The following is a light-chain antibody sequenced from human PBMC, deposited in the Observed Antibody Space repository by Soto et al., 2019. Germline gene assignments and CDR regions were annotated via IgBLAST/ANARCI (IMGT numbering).Light chain of an antibody. V-gene: IGLV2-8*01. J-gene: IGLJ1*01. CDR3: CAYAGSYTRYV. Sequence: SALTQPPSPSGSPGQSVTLSCPGTSSDVGAFDYVSWYQQHPGKAPKVMIYDVSKRPSGVPDRFSGSKSGNTASLTVSGLQAEDEADYYCCAYAGSYTRYVFGTGTKVTV. CDR2: DVS. CDR1: SSDVGAFDY.